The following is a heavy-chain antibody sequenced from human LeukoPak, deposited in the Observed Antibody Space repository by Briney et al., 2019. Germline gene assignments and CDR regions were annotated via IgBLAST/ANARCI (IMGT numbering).Heavy chain of an antibody. V-gene: IGHV3-74*01. Sequence: GGSLRLSCAASGFTFSSYGMHWVRQAPGKGLVWVSRINSDGSSTSYADSVKGRFTISRDNAKNTLYLQMNSLRAEDTAVYYCARTLRGYSYGYYYWGQGTLVTVSS. D-gene: IGHD5-18*01. CDR2: INSDGSST. J-gene: IGHJ4*02. CDR3: ARTLRGYSYGYYY. CDR1: GFTFSSYG.